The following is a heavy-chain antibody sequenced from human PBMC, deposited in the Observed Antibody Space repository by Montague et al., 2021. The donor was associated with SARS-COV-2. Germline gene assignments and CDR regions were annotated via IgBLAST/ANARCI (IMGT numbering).Heavy chain of an antibody. D-gene: IGHD3-10*01. CDR3: VHYASGSYYFHY. J-gene: IGHJ4*02. CDR1: GFSITTSTMG. CDR2: IYWGDEK. Sequence: PALVKPTQTLTLTCTFSGFSITTSTMGVGWIRQPPGKALEWLALIYWGDEKRFSPSLKSRLTITKETFKDQVVLRMTNMDPVDTATYYCVHYASGSYYFHYWGQGTLVTVSS. V-gene: IGHV2-5*02.